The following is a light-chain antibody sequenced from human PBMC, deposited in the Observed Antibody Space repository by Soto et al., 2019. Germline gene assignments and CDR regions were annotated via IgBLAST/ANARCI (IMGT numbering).Light chain of an antibody. CDR2: GTT. CDR3: GTWDSSLSAVV. Sequence: QSVLTQPPSVSGAPGQRVTISCTGSSSNIGAGYDVHWYQQLPGTAPKLVMYGTTNRPSGVPDRFSGSKSGTSATLGITGLQTGDEADYYCGTWDSSLSAVVFGGGTKLTVL. J-gene: IGLJ2*01. V-gene: IGLV1-40*01. CDR1: SSNIGAGYD.